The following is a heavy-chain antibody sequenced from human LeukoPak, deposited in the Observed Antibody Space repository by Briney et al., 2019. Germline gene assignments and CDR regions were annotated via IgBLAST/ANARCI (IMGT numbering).Heavy chain of an antibody. CDR1: GLTFSDYY. Sequence: GGSLRLSCASSGLTFSDYYMSWIRQAPGKGLEWVSHISGSSTYTNYADSVKGRFTISRDNANNSLYLQMNSLTAEDTAVFYCARVGSGGYYFDYWGQGTLVSVSS. CDR2: ISGSSTYT. J-gene: IGHJ4*02. CDR3: ARVGSGGYYFDY. V-gene: IGHV3-11*06. D-gene: IGHD1-26*01.